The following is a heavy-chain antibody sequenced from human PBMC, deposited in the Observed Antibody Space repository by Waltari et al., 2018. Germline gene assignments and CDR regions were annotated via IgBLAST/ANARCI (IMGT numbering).Heavy chain of an antibody. CDR2: ISPSGRRT. CDR3: AKEGGIVGAGDH. J-gene: IGHJ4*02. D-gene: IGHD1-26*01. Sequence: EVQLLESGGGFIQPGGSLSLSCAVSGFTFSAYALYWVRQAPGKGLEWVSAISPSGRRTYDADSVKGRFTISRDNSKNTLYLQMNGLRAEDMALYHCAKEGGIVGAGDHWGQGTLVTVSS. V-gene: IGHV3-23*01. CDR1: GFTFSAYA.